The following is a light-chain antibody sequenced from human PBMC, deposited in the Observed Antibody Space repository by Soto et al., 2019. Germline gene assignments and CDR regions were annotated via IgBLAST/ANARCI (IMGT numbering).Light chain of an antibody. CDR1: QGITNS. Sequence: DIQMTQSPSSLSASVGDRVTIACQSSQGITNSLSWYQQKPGKAPELLIYDASTLEAGVPSRFRGTGSGTDFIFTITSLQPEDTATYYCQQYDNFPGTFGQGTKLEIK. V-gene: IGKV1-33*01. J-gene: IGKJ2*01. CDR2: DAS. CDR3: QQYDNFPGT.